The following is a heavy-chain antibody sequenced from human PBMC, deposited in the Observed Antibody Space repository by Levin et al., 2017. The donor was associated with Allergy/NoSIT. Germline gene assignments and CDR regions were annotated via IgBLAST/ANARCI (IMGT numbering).Heavy chain of an antibody. Sequence: PGGSLRLSCAASGFTFSNYWRHWVRQDPGKGLVWVSRINGNGERISYADSVKGRFTISRDNAKNMLYLQMNSLRVEDTTVYYCVRDWRYGMDVWGQGTTVTVSS. J-gene: IGHJ6*02. V-gene: IGHV3-74*01. CDR3: VRDWRYGMDV. CDR2: INGNGERI. CDR1: GFTFSNYW.